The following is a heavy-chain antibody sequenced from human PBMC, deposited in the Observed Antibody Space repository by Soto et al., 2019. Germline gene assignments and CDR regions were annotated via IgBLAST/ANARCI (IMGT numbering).Heavy chain of an antibody. D-gene: IGHD5-12*01. CDR3: ARRGYSGYEPGSFDY. Sequence: QVQLQESGPGLVKPSQTLSLTCTVSGGSISSGGYYWSWIRQHPGKGLEWIGYIYYSGSTYYNPSLKSRVTISVDTSKNQFSLKLSSVTAADTAVYYCARRGYSGYEPGSFDYWGQGTLVTVSS. V-gene: IGHV4-31*03. CDR2: IYYSGST. J-gene: IGHJ4*02. CDR1: GGSISSGGYY.